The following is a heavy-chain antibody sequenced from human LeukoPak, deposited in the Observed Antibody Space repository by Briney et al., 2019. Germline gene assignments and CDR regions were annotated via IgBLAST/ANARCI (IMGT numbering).Heavy chain of an antibody. V-gene: IGHV3-15*01. CDR3: TTGSKRTLTTY. Sequence: GGSLRLSCAASGFTVSSNYMSWVRQAPGKGLEWVGRLKSKTDGETADYGAPVKGRFTISRDDSENTLFLQMNSLQTEDTAIYYCTTGSKRTLTTYWGQGTLVTVSS. CDR1: GFTVSSNY. D-gene: IGHD4-11*01. J-gene: IGHJ4*02. CDR2: LKSKTDGETA.